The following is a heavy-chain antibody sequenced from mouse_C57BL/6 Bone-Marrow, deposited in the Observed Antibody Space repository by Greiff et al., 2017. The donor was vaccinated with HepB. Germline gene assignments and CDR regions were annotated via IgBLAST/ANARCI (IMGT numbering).Heavy chain of an antibody. CDR3: ARRGAQVSWFAY. J-gene: IGHJ3*01. CDR2: LDPKDGET. D-gene: IGHD3-2*02. CDR1: GFNIKDYI. Sequence: EVQLVESGAELVKPGASVKLSCTASGFNIKDYIRHGVKKRTEQGRGGIGRLDPKDGETKNAPKFQGKATITADTSSNTAYLQLSSLTSEDTAVYYCARRGAQVSWFAYWGQGTLVTVSA. V-gene: IGHV14-2*01.